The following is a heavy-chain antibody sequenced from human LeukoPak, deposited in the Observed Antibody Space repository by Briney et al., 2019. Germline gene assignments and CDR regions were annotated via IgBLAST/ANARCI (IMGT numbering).Heavy chain of an antibody. CDR3: ARDYIVGATPDAFDI. CDR1: GFTFSSYS. D-gene: IGHD1-26*01. Sequence: GGSLRLSCAASGFTFSSYSMNWVRQAPGKGLEWVSSISSSSSYIYYADSVKGRFTISRDNAKNSLYLQMNSLRAEDTAVYYCARDYIVGATPDAFDIWGQGTMVTVSS. V-gene: IGHV3-21*01. J-gene: IGHJ3*02. CDR2: ISSSSSYI.